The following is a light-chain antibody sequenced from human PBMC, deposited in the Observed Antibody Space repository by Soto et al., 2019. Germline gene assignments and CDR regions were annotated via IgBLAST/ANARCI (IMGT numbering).Light chain of an antibody. J-gene: IGLJ1*01. CDR2: DVS. CDR3: SSYTGISTHV. V-gene: IGLV2-14*03. CDR1: SSDVGAYNF. Sequence: QSVLTQPASVSGSPGQSITISCTGTSSDVGAYNFVSWYQQQPGKVPKLMIFDVSSRPSGVSDRFSGSKSGNTASLTISGLHAQDDCNYYSSSYTGISTHVFGSGTKVTVL.